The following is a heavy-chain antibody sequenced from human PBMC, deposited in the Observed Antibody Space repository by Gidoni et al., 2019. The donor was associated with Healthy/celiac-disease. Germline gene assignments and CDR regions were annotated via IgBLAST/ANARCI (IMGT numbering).Heavy chain of an antibody. CDR2: IYYSGST. CDR1: GGSISSSSYY. V-gene: IGHV4-39*01. D-gene: IGHD3-16*01. CDR3: ASLLLPNEGGGGAPQKATDFI. J-gene: IGHJ4*02. Sequence: QLQLQESGPGLVKPSETLSLTCTVSGGSISSSSYYWGWIRQPPGKGLEWIGSIYYSGSTHYNPSLKSRVTISVDTSKNQSSLKLSSVTAADTAVYYCASLLLPNEGGGGAPQKATDFIWGQGTLVTVSS.